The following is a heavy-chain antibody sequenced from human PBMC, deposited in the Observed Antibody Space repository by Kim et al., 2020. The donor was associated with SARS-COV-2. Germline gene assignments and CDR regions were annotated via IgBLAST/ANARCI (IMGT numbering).Heavy chain of an antibody. CDR3: ARGTMLPGTDY. Sequence: ELYYVDSVKGRFTISRDNAKNSLYLEMNNLRAEDTSVYYCARGTMLPGTDYWGQGTLVTVSS. CDR2: EL. D-gene: IGHD6-13*01. V-gene: IGHV3-7*01. J-gene: IGHJ4*02.